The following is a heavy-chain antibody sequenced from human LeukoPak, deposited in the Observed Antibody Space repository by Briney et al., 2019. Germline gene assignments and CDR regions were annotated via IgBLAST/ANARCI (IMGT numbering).Heavy chain of an antibody. Sequence: SXXLSLICTVSGGSISSYYWSWIRQPAGKGLEWIGRIYASGSTYYNPSLKSRVTISVDTSKNQFSLRLTTVTAAGTAVYYCARDSNLEYSSSRGLGRWGQGTLVTVSS. J-gene: IGHJ4*02. V-gene: IGHV4-4*07. CDR3: ARDSNLEYSSSRGLGR. CDR2: IYASGST. D-gene: IGHD6-6*01. CDR1: GGSISSYY.